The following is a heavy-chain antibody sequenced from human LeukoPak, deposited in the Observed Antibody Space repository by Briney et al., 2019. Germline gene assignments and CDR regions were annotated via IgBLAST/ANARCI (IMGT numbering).Heavy chain of an antibody. CDR3: AREARGYRASFGY. CDR1: GGSISSYY. D-gene: IGHD5-18*01. V-gene: IGHV4-59*12. Sequence: PSETLSLTCTVSGGSISSYYWSWIRQPPGKGLEWIGYIYYSGSTNYNPSLKSRVTISVDTSKNQFSLKLGSVTAADTAVYYCAREARGYRASFGYWGQGTLVTVSS. J-gene: IGHJ4*02. CDR2: IYYSGST.